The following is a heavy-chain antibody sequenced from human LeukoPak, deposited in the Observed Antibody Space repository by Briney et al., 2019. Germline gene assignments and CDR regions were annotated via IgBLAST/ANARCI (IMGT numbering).Heavy chain of an antibody. CDR3: ARGPYSYDSSGAFDI. Sequence: SETLSLTCTVSGGSISSSNWWSWVRQPPGKGLEWIGEIYHSGSTNYNPSLKSRVTISVDASKNQFSLKLSSVTAADTAVYFCARGPYSYDSSGAFDIWGQGTMVTVSS. D-gene: IGHD3-22*01. CDR1: GGSISSSNW. J-gene: IGHJ3*02. CDR2: IYHSGST. V-gene: IGHV4-4*02.